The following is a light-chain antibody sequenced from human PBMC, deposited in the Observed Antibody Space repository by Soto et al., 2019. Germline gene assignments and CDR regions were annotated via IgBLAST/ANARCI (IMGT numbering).Light chain of an antibody. J-gene: IGLJ2*01. V-gene: IGLV1-40*01. CDR3: QSYDSSLSGSV. CDR2: GNT. CDR1: NSNIGAGYD. Sequence: QSVLTQPPSMSGAPGQRVTISCTGSNSNIGAGYDVHWYQQLPGTPPKFLPYGNTNRPSGVPDRFSGSKSGTSASLAITGLQADDEADSYCQSYDSSLSGSVFGGGTKLTVL.